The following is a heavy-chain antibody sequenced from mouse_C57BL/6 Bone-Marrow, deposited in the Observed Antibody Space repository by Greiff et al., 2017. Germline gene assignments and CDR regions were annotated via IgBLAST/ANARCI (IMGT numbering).Heavy chain of an antibody. D-gene: IGHD1-1*01. CDR3: ARSNYGSRGDVYFDY. Sequence: VQLKQPGAELVKPGASVKMSCKASGYTFTSYWITWVKQRPGQGLEWIGDIYPGSGSTNYNEKFKSKATLTVDTSSSTAYMQLSSLTSEDSAVYYCARSNYGSRGDVYFDYWGQGTTLTVSS. CDR1: GYTFTSYW. CDR2: IYPGSGST. J-gene: IGHJ2*01. V-gene: IGHV1-55*01.